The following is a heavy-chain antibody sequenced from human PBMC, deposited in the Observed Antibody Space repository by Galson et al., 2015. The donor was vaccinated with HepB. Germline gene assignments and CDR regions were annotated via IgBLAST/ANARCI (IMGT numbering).Heavy chain of an antibody. CDR2: ISSTSAYT. J-gene: IGHJ4*02. CDR3: ARGRGGHTGYDYFDY. Sequence: SLRLSCAASGITFSDYYMTWIRQAPGKGLEWVSYISSTSAYTNYAGSVKGRFTISRDNAKNSLYLQMNSLRAEDTAVYYCARGRGGHTGYDYFDYWGQGTPVTVSS. CDR1: GITFSDYY. V-gene: IGHV3-11*06. D-gene: IGHD5-12*01.